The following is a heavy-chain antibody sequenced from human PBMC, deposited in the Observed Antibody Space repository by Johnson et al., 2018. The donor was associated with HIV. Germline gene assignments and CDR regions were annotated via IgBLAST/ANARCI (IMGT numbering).Heavy chain of an antibody. Sequence: QVQLVESGGGVVQPGRSLRLSCAASGFTFSSYAMHWVRQAPGKGLEWVAVISYDGSNKYYAESVKGRLTIPRDNSNKTLDLQMNSLRAEDTALYYGARGRYYYDSIGSDAFDIWGQGTMVTVSS. CDR3: ARGRYYYDSIGSDAFDI. D-gene: IGHD3-22*01. CDR2: ISYDGSNK. J-gene: IGHJ3*02. V-gene: IGHV3-30-3*01. CDR1: GFTFSSYA.